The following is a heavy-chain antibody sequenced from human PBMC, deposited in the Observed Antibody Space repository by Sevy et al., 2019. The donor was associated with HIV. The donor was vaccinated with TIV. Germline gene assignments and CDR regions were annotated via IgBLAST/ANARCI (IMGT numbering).Heavy chain of an antibody. Sequence: GGSLRLSCAASGFTFSSYAMSWVRQAPGKGLEWVSSISGSGGTTYYADSVKGRFTISRDNSKNTLYLQMNSLRAEDTAVYYCATGTGTTDIWDYWGQGTLVTVSS. J-gene: IGHJ4*02. D-gene: IGHD1-1*01. V-gene: IGHV3-23*01. CDR2: ISGSGGTT. CDR3: ATGTGTTDIWDY. CDR1: GFTFSSYA.